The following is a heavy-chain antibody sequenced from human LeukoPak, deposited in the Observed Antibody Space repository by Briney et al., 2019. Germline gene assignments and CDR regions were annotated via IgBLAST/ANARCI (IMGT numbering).Heavy chain of an antibody. D-gene: IGHD3-10*01. CDR2: ISVYNGNT. V-gene: IGHV1-18*01. CDR1: GYSFSTYG. CDR3: ARGATVRGGSMLHNWFDP. J-gene: IGHJ5*02. Sequence: GASVKVSCKASGYSFSTYGISWARQAPGQGLEWMGWISVYNGNTKYAQKFQGRVTMTTEKSTSTGYMELRSLRSGDTAVYYCARGATVRGGSMLHNWFDPWGQGTLVTVSS.